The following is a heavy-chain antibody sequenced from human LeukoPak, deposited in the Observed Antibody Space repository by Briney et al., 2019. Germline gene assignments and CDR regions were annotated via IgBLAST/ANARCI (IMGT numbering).Heavy chain of an antibody. D-gene: IGHD3-10*01. V-gene: IGHV3-7*03. CDR2: IKQDGSEK. CDR3: AYMRYYGSGSYLAQ. CDR1: GFSFSSYW. J-gene: IGHJ4*02. Sequence: GGSLRLSCAASGFSFSSYWMSWVRQAPGKGLEWLANIKQDGSEKHYVDSVKGRFTISRDASKNTLFLQMNSLRPEDTAVYYCAYMRYYGSGSYLAQWGQGTLVTVSP.